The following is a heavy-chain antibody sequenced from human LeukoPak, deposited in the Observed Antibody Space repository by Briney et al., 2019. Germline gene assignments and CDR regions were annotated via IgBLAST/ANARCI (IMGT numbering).Heavy chain of an antibody. Sequence: PGGSLRLSCAASGFTFSSYSMNWVRQAPGKGLEWVSSISSSGSTIYYADSVKGRFTISRDNAKNSLYLQMNSLRAEDTAVYYCARLGAMFYQSNWFDPWGQGTLVTVSS. V-gene: IGHV3-48*04. D-gene: IGHD3-10*02. CDR1: GFTFSSYS. J-gene: IGHJ5*02. CDR2: ISSSGSTI. CDR3: ARLGAMFYQSNWFDP.